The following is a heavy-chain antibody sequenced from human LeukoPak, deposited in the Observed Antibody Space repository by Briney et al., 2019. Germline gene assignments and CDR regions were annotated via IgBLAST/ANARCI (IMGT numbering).Heavy chain of an antibody. CDR3: AKEAYINGIFDF. CDR1: GYTFTNYA. Sequence: ASVKVSCKTSGYTFTNYAMYWVRQAPGQRLEWMGWINAGNGNTKYSQKFQGRVTITRDTSASTGYMELSSLRSEDTALYYCAKEAYINGIFDFWGQGTLVTVSS. D-gene: IGHD5-18*01. V-gene: IGHV1-3*01. J-gene: IGHJ4*02. CDR2: INAGNGNT.